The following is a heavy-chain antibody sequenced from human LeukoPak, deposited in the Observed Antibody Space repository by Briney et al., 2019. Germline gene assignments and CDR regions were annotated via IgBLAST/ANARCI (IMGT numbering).Heavy chain of an antibody. D-gene: IGHD7-27*01. V-gene: IGHV3-7*01. Sequence: GGSLRLSCAASGFTFSYYWMSWVRQAPGKGLEWVANINHDGNEEYYVDSVWGRFIISRDNAKNSLYLQMNSLRVEDTAVYYCARDLNWETYWGQGTLVSVSS. CDR2: INHDGNEE. CDR1: GFTFSYYW. CDR3: ARDLNWETY. J-gene: IGHJ4*02.